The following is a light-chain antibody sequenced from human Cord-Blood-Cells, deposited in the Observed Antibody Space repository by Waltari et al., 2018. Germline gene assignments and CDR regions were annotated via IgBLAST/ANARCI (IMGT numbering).Light chain of an antibody. Sequence: QSALTQPAPVSGSPGQSIPISCPGTSSDVGGYNYASWYQQHPGKAPKLMIYDVSNRPSGVSNRFSGSKSGNTASLTISGLQAEDEADYYCSSYTSSSTLVFGTGTKVTVL. CDR1: SSDVGGYNY. V-gene: IGLV2-14*01. J-gene: IGLJ1*01. CDR2: DVS. CDR3: SSYTSSSTLV.